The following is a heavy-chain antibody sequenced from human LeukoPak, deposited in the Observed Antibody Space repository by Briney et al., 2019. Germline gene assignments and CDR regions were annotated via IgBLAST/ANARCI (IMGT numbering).Heavy chain of an antibody. CDR2: FSAYNGNT. Sequence: GASVKVSCKASGYTFTSYGISWVRQAPGQGLEWMGWFSAYNGNTNYAQKLQGRVTMTTDTSTSTAYMELRSLRSDDTAVYYCARTTMVRGVSPFDYWGQGTLVTVSS. D-gene: IGHD3-10*01. V-gene: IGHV1-18*04. CDR1: GYTFTSYG. CDR3: ARTTMVRGVSPFDY. J-gene: IGHJ4*02.